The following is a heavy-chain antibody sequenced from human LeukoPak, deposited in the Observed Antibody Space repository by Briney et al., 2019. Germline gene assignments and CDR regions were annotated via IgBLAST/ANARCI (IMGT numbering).Heavy chain of an antibody. CDR3: ARLAVAGTGGFDI. CDR1: GGSISSSSYY. Sequence: SETLSLTSTVSGGSISSSSYYWGWIRQPPGKGLEWIGGIYYSGSTYYNPSLKSRVTIFVDTSKNQFSLKLSSVTAADTAVYYCARLAVAGTGGFDIWGQGTMVTVSS. D-gene: IGHD6-19*01. J-gene: IGHJ3*02. V-gene: IGHV4-39*01. CDR2: IYYSGST.